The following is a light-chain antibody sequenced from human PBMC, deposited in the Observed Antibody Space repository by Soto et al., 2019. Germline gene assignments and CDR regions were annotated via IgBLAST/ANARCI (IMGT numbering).Light chain of an antibody. CDR1: QSIVTY. J-gene: IGKJ1*01. CDR2: AAY. V-gene: IGKV1-39*01. Sequence: DIQMTQSPSSLSASVGDRFTITCRASQSIVTYLNWYLQKPGKAPKLLIYAAYNLQSGVPSRFSGSGSATEFTLTISSLQPDDFATYYCQQYSTYPWTVGQGTQVEIK. CDR3: QQYSTYPWT.